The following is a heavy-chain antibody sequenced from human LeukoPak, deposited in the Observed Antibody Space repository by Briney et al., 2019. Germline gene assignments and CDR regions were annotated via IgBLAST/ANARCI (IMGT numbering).Heavy chain of an antibody. J-gene: IGHJ6*03. CDR2: MNPNSGNT. CDR1: GYTFTSYD. V-gene: IGHV1-8*01. D-gene: IGHD2-2*01. Sequence: ASVKVSCKASGYTFTSYDIDWVRQATGQGLEWMGWMNPNSGNTGYAQKFQGRVTMTRDTSISTAYMDLSSLRAEDTAVYYCARDREYQLLNDYYYCYYMDVWAKGPRSPSP. CDR3: ARDREYQLLNDYYYCYYMDV.